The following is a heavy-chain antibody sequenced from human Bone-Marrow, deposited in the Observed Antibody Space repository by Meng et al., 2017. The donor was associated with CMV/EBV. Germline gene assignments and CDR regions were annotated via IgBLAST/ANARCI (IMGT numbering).Heavy chain of an antibody. CDR2: INPNSGGT. J-gene: IGHJ6*02. D-gene: IGHD3-3*01. V-gene: IGHV1-2*02. CDR1: GYTFTGYY. Sequence: ASVKVTCKASGYTFTGYYRHWVRQAPGQGLEWMGWINPNSGGTTYAQKFQGRVTMTRDTSISTAYMELSRLRSDDTAVYYCARVPFGYGMDVWGQGTTVTVSS. CDR3: ARVPFGYGMDV.